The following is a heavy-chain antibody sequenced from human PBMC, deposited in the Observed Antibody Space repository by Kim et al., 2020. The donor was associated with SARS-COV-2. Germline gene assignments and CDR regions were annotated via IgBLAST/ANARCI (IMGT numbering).Heavy chain of an antibody. CDR3: VKALTIFGVVHDY. J-gene: IGHJ4*02. Sequence: YADSVKGRVTISRDNAKNTLYLQMSSLRAEDTAVYYCVKALTIFGVVHDYWGQGTLVTVSS. D-gene: IGHD3-3*01. V-gene: IGHV3-64D*09.